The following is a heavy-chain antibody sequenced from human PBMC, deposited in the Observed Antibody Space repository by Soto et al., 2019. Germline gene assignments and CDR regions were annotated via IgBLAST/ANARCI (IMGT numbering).Heavy chain of an antibody. Sequence: GASVKVSCKVSGYTLTELSMHWVRQAPGKGLEWMGGFDPEDGETIYAQKFQGRVTMTEDTSTDTAYMELSSLRSEDAAVYYCATGKQLELLFRPLGRSYYFDYWGQGTLVTVSS. D-gene: IGHD1-7*01. CDR3: ATGKQLELLFRPLGRSYYFDY. V-gene: IGHV1-24*01. J-gene: IGHJ4*02. CDR1: GYTLTELS. CDR2: FDPEDGET.